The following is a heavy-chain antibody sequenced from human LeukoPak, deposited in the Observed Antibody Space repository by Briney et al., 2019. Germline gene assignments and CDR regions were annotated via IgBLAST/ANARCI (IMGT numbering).Heavy chain of an antibody. CDR2: IYYSGST. CDR1: GGSISSSSYY. J-gene: IGHJ4*02. Sequence: SETLSLTRTVSGGSISSSSYYWGWIRQPPGKGLEWIGSIYYSGSTYYNPSLKSRVTISVDTSKNQFSLKLSSVTAADTAVYYCARDQQLWYELDYWGQGTLVTVSS. D-gene: IGHD5-18*01. V-gene: IGHV4-39*07. CDR3: ARDQQLWYELDY.